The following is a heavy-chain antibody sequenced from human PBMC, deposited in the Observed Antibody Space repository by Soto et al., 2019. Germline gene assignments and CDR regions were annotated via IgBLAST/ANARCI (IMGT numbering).Heavy chain of an antibody. CDR1: GGSISSGDYY. Sequence: SETLSLTCTVSGGSISSGDYYWSWVRQSPVKGLEWIGSLYYGGSTFYNQSLKSRVTISLDTSKNRFSLRLTSVTAADTAIYYCARQLPVGATSWFDPWGQGTLVTVSS. CDR3: ARQLPVGATSWFDP. D-gene: IGHD1-26*01. J-gene: IGHJ5*02. V-gene: IGHV4-39*01. CDR2: LYYGGST.